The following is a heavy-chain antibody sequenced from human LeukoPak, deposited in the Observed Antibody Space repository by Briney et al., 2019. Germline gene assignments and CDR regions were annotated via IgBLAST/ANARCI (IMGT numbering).Heavy chain of an antibody. Sequence: GRSLRLSCAASGFTFSSYAMHWVRQAPGKGLEWVAVISYDGSNRYYADSVKGRFTISRDNSKNTLYLQMNSLRAEDTAVYYCARDGGQYSYGDYFDYWDQGTLVTVSS. CDR3: ARDGGQYSYGDYFDY. D-gene: IGHD5-18*01. J-gene: IGHJ4*02. CDR1: GFTFSSYA. CDR2: ISYDGSNR. V-gene: IGHV3-30*04.